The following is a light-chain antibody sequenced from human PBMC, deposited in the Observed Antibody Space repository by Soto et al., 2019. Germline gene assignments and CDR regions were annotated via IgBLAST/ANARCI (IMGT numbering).Light chain of an antibody. CDR2: DAS. V-gene: IGKV1-5*01. J-gene: IGKJ4*01. CDR3: QQYDNYPLT. CDR1: QSVRSW. Sequence: DIQMNQSPATLSATVGDRVTITCRASQSVRSWLAWYQQKPGTAPKLLIFDASRLESGVPSRFSGSASGTEFTLTISSLQPDDFATYYCQQYDNYPLTSGGGTKVDIK.